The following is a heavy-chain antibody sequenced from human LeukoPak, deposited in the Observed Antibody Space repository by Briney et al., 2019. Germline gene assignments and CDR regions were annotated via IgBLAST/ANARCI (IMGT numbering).Heavy chain of an antibody. D-gene: IGHD6-13*01. CDR2: IYSGGST. CDR3: ARLAAGTSFDY. Sequence: PGGCLRLSCAASGFTVSSNYMSWVRQAPGMGLEWVSVIYSGGSTYYADSVKGRFTISRDNSKNTLYLQMNSLRAEDTAVYYCARLAAGTSFDYWGQGTLVTVSS. V-gene: IGHV3-53*01. J-gene: IGHJ4*02. CDR1: GFTVSSNY.